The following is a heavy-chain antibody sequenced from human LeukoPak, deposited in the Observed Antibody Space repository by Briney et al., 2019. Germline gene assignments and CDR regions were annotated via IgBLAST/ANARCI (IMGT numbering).Heavy chain of an antibody. CDR3: ARVGYSYGLAGLYNWFDP. CDR1: GGSISSYY. D-gene: IGHD5-18*01. CDR2: IYTSEST. V-gene: IGHV4-4*07. J-gene: IGHJ5*02. Sequence: PSETLSLTCTVSGGSISSYYWSWIRQPAGKGLEWVGRIYTSESTNYNPSLKSRVTMSVDTSKNQFSLKLSSVTAADTAVYYCARVGYSYGLAGLYNWFDPWGQGTLVTVSS.